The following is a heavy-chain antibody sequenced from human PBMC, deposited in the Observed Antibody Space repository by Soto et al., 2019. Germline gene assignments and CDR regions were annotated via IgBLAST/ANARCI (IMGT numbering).Heavy chain of an antibody. J-gene: IGHJ4*02. CDR3: ARVQGVPAARQDLDY. CDR2: ISSSSSYI. Sequence: GGSLRLSCAASGFTFSSYSMNWVRQAPGKGLEWVSSISSSSSYIYYADSVKGRFTISRDNAKNSLYLQMNSLRAEDTAVYYCARVQGVPAARQDLDYWGQGTLVTVSS. V-gene: IGHV3-21*01. CDR1: GFTFSSYS. D-gene: IGHD2-2*01.